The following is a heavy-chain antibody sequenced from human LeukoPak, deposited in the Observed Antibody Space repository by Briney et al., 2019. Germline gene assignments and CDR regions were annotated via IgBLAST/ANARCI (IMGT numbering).Heavy chain of an antibody. V-gene: IGHV3-21*01. J-gene: IGHJ4*02. CDR3: ARDVSATTRAYDY. CDR1: GFILSDYN. D-gene: IGHD1-26*01. CDR2: IDISGTYI. Sequence: GGSLRLSCAAPGFILSDYNMSWVRQAPGKGLEWVSFIDISGTYITYADSVKGRFTISRDSANSLYLEMNSLRVEDTAVYYCARDVSATTRAYDYWGQGTLVTVSS.